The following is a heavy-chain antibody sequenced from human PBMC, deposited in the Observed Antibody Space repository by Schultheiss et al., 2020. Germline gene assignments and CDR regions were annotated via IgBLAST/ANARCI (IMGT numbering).Heavy chain of an antibody. CDR3: AREGGTGWFDP. D-gene: IGHD1-1*01. CDR1: GASISSGDYS. Sequence: SQTLSLTCSVSGASISSGDYSWSWIRQPPGKGLEWIGYIYDTGSTYYNPSLKSRVTISVDTSKNQFSLKLSSVTAADTAVYYCAREGGTGWFDPWGQGTLVNVSS. V-gene: IGHV4-30-4*07. CDR2: IYDTGST. J-gene: IGHJ5*02.